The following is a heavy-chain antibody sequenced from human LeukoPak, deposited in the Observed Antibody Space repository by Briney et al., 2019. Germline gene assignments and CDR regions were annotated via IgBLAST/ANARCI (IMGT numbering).Heavy chain of an antibody. V-gene: IGHV1-18*01. D-gene: IGHD3-22*01. CDR3: ATAGIYDSSGYPYFDY. CDR2: ISAYNDNT. CDR1: GYTFTSYG. J-gene: IGHJ4*02. Sequence: ASVKVSCKASGYTFTSYGISWVRQTPGQGLEWMGWISAYNDNTNYPQKFQGRVTMTTDTSTSTAYMELRSLRSDDTAVYYCATAGIYDSSGYPYFDYWGQGTLVTVSS.